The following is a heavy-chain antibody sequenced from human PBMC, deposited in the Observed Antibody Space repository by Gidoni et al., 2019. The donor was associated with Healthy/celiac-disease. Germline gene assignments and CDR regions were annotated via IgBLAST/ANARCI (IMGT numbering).Heavy chain of an antibody. Sequence: EVQLVESGGGLVQPGRSLRLSCAASGFTFDDYAMPWVRQYPGKGLEWVSGISWNSGSIGYADSVKGRFTISRDNAKNSLYLQMNSLRAEDTALYYCAKDKGRGSIAAVYYGMDVWGQGTTVTVSS. CDR1: GFTFDDYA. CDR2: ISWNSGSI. D-gene: IGHD6-13*01. CDR3: AKDKGRGSIAAVYYGMDV. V-gene: IGHV3-9*01. J-gene: IGHJ6*02.